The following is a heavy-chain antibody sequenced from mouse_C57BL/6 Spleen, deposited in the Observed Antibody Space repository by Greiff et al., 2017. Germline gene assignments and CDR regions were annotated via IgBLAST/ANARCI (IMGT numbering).Heavy chain of an antibody. CDR1: GFTFSDYG. Sequence: EVQVVESGGGLVKPGGSLKLSCAASGFTFSDYGMHWVRQAPEKGLEWVAYISSGSSTIYYADTVKGRFTISRDNAKNTLFLQMTSLRSEDTAMYYCASDGYDVEIDYWGQGTTLTVSS. J-gene: IGHJ2*01. CDR3: ASDGYDVEIDY. CDR2: ISSGSSTI. D-gene: IGHD2-2*01. V-gene: IGHV5-17*01.